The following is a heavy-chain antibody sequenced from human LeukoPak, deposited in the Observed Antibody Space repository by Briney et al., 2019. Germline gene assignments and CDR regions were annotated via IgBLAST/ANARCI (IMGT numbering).Heavy chain of an antibody. CDR1: GNTFTGYY. D-gene: IGHD6-19*01. CDR2: INPDSGGT. V-gene: IGHV1-2*02. Sequence: GASVKVSCKASGNTFTGYYIHWVRQAPGQGLEWMGWINPDSGGTHYEQKFQGRVTMTRDTFISTAYMELSSLTSDDTAVYYCARSYSSGWSHFDYWGQGTLVTASS. J-gene: IGHJ4*02. CDR3: ARSYSSGWSHFDY.